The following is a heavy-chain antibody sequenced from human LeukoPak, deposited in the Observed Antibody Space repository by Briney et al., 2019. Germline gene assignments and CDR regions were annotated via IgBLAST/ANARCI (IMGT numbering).Heavy chain of an antibody. CDR3: ARDQGQWLPEGAFDI. V-gene: IGHV3-7*01. Sequence: PGGSLRLSCAASGFTFSSYWMSWVRQAPGKGLEWVANIKQDGSEKYYVDSVKGRFTISRDNAKNSLYLQMNSLRAEDTAVYYCARDQGQWLPEGAFDIWGQGTMVTVSS. CDR1: GFTFSSYW. CDR2: IKQDGSEK. D-gene: IGHD6-19*01. J-gene: IGHJ3*02.